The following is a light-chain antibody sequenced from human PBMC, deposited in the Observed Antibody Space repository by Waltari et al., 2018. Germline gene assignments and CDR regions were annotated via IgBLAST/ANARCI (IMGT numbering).Light chain of an antibody. J-gene: IGLJ3*02. V-gene: IGLV2-23*01. CDR2: DDN. CDR1: SSDVGNYNL. Sequence: QSALTQPASVSGSPGQSITISCTGTSSDVGNYNLVSWYQQYPGKAPKVMIYDDNRRPSGVSNRFSGSKSGNTAALTISGVQAEDESGYYCCSYAASYTWVFGGGTKLTVL. CDR3: CSYAASYTWV.